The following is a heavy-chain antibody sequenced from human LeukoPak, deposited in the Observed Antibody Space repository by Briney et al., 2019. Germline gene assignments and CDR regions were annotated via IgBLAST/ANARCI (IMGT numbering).Heavy chain of an antibody. CDR3: AREGPFWVPAANKRFDY. J-gene: IGHJ4*02. CDR2: ISSSSSYI. CDR1: GFTFSSYS. V-gene: IGHV3-21*01. D-gene: IGHD2-2*01. Sequence: GGSLRLSCAASGFTFSSYSMNWVRQAPGKGLEWVSSISSSSSYIYYADSVKGRFTITRDNAKTSLYLQMNSLRAEDTAVYYCAREGPFWVPAANKRFDYWGQGTLVTVSS.